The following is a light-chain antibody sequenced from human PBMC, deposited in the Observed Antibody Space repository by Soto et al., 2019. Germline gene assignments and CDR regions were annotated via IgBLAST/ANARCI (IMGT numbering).Light chain of an antibody. V-gene: IGKV3-20*01. CDR3: QQYGTSPQRT. Sequence: VLTQSPVSLSSSPGESSTLSCRASQSVSSSYLAWYQQKPGQAPRLLIYGASSRATGIPDRFSGSGSGTDFTLTINRLEPEDFAVYYCQQYGTSPQRTFGQGTKVDIK. CDR1: QSVSSSY. CDR2: GAS. J-gene: IGKJ1*01.